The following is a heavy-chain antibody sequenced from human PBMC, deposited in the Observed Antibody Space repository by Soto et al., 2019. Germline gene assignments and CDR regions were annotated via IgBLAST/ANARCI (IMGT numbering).Heavy chain of an antibody. Sequence: EVQLVESRGGLVQPGGSLRLSCAASGFTFSSYWMHWVHQSPGKGLVWVSRIKTDGSDTHYADSVKGRFTISRDNAKNTLYLQMNSLRDEDTAVYYCARPRTSDWAYDIWGQGTMVIVSS. V-gene: IGHV3-74*01. CDR1: GFTFSSYW. CDR2: IKTDGSDT. J-gene: IGHJ3*02. CDR3: ARPRTSDWAYDI. D-gene: IGHD3-9*01.